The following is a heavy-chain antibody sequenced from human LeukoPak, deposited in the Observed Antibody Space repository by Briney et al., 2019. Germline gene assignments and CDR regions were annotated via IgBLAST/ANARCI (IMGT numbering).Heavy chain of an antibody. D-gene: IGHD3-22*01. CDR2: ISDTGGNT. V-gene: IGHV3-23*01. Sequence: GGSLRLSCAASGFTFSRYAMSWVRQAPGKGLEWLSAISDTGGNTYYTDSVKGLFTISRDNSRNTLYLQMNSLRVEDTAFYYCATLVFDSSGYSYFDYWGQGTLSPSPQ. J-gene: IGHJ4*02. CDR1: GFTFSRYA. CDR3: ATLVFDSSGYSYFDY.